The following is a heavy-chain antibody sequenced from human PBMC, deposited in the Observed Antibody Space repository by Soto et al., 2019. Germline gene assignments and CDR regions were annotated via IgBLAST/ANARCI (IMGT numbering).Heavy chain of an antibody. CDR3: AREEGTELDF. V-gene: IGHV1-2*02. J-gene: IGHJ4*02. CDR2: IHPKNAGT. D-gene: IGHD1-7*01. Sequence: QVRMVQSGAEVKKPGASVKVTCKPSGYTFTDAYIHWVRPAPGQGLEWLGWIHPKNAGTNYAQKCQGRVTMTRETTSSTAFMELSSLISNDTAVYYCAREEGTELDFWGQGTLVTVPS. CDR1: GYTFTDAY.